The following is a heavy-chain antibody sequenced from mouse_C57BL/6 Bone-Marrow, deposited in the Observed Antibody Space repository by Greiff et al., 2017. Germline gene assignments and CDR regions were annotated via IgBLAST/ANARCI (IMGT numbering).Heavy chain of an antibody. D-gene: IGHD1-1*01. J-gene: IGHJ2*01. CDR1: GYTFTGYW. CDR2: ILPGSGST. CDR3: ARVIPHYGSSYRDY. V-gene: IGHV1-9*01. Sequence: QVQLQQSGAELMKPGASVKLSCKATGYTFTGYWIEWVKQRPGHGLEWIGEILPGSGSTHYNEKFKGKATFTADTSSNTAYMQLSSLTTEDSAIYYCARVIPHYGSSYRDYWGQGTTLTVSS.